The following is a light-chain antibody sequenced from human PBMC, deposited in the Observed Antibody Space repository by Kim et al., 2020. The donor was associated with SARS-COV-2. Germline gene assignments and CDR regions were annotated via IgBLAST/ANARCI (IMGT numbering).Light chain of an antibody. CDR3: NSRDTSHFVI. J-gene: IGLJ2*01. CDR1: SLRKYY. CDR2: GKN. Sequence: SSELTQDPAVSVALGQTVRITCQGDSLRKYYATWYQQKPGQAPVLLISGKNNRPSGIPDRFSGSSSGNTASLTIAGAQAEDKADYYCNSRDTSHFVIFGGGTQLTVL. V-gene: IGLV3-19*01.